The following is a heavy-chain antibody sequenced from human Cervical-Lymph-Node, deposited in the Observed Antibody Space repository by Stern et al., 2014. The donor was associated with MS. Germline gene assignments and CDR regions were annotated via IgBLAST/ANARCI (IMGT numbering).Heavy chain of an antibody. CDR2: IFPVFGTP. J-gene: IGHJ5*02. CDR1: GGTFSKFP. Sequence: MQLVESGAEVTKPGSSVKVSCKASGGTFSKFPSSWVRQAPGQGLEWMGGIFPVFGTPTYAQEFRGSVTITADVSTSTVYMERSSLRSDDTAVYYCALSSETSDRWYSLGYDLWGQGTLVTVSS. V-gene: IGHV1-69*01. D-gene: IGHD6-13*01. CDR3: ALSSETSDRWYSLGYDL.